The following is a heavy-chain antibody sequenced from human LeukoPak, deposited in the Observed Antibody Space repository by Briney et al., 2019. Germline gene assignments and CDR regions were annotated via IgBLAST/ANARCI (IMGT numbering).Heavy chain of an antibody. Sequence: PSQTLSLTCAVSGGSISSGGYSYNWIRRPPGKGLEWIGYIYNSGSTSYNPSLKSRVTMSVDTSKNQFSLKLTFVTAADTALYYCARGWGPAYCGGDCHRHFDYWGQGALVTVSS. J-gene: IGHJ4*02. CDR2: IYNSGST. CDR3: ARGWGPAYCGGDCHRHFDY. V-gene: IGHV4-30-4*07. CDR1: GGSISSGGYS. D-gene: IGHD2-21*02.